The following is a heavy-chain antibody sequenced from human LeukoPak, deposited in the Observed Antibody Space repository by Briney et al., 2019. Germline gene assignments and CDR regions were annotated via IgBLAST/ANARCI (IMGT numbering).Heavy chain of an antibody. CDR3: ARDRYSGSYLQTGPCTH. CDR2: ISNDGSNK. Sequence: PGGSLRLSYAASGFTFSDYYMSWIRQAPGKGLEWVAVISNDGSNKYYVDSVKGRFTISRDTSKNTLYLQMNSLRAEDTAVYYCARDRYSGSYLQTGPCTHWGQGTLVTVSS. V-gene: IGHV3-30*03. CDR1: GFTFSDYY. J-gene: IGHJ4*02. D-gene: IGHD1-26*01.